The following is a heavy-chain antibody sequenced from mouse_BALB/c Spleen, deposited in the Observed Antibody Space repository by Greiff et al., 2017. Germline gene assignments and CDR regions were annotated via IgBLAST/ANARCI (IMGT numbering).Heavy chain of an antibody. J-gene: IGHJ4*01. CDR1: GDSITSGY. CDR3: ARGDYYGSRDAMDY. Sequence: VQLQQSGPSLVKPSQTLSLTCSVTGDSITSGYWNWIRKFPGNKLEYMGYISYSGSTYYNPSLKSRISITRDTSKNQYYLQLNSVTTEDTATYYCARGDYYGSRDAMDYWGQGTSVTVSS. CDR2: ISYSGST. V-gene: IGHV3-8*02. D-gene: IGHD1-1*01.